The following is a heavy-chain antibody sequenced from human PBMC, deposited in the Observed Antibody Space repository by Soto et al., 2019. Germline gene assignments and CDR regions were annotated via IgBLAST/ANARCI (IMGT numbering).Heavy chain of an antibody. J-gene: IGHJ4*02. CDR1: GGPFSSYA. Sequence: QVQLVQSGAEVKKPGSSVKVSCRASGGPFSSYAISWVRQAPGQGLEWMGGIIPIFGTANYAQKFQGRVTITADESTSTAYMELSSLRSEDTAVYYCARDRFTMVRGLLGYWGQGTLVTVSS. CDR2: IIPIFGTA. V-gene: IGHV1-69*01. CDR3: ARDRFTMVRGLLGY. D-gene: IGHD3-10*01.